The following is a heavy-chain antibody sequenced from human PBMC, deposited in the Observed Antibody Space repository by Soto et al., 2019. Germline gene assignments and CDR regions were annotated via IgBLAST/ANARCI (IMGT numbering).Heavy chain of an antibody. D-gene: IGHD4-17*01. Sequence: EVQLVESGGGLVQPGGSLRLSCAASGFTFSSYWMHWVRQAPGKGLVWVSRINSDGSSTSYADSVKGRFTISRDNAKNTLYLQMNGLRAEDTAVYYCAREGTDYGDPFDYWGQGTLVTVSS. CDR3: AREGTDYGDPFDY. CDR1: GFTFSSYW. CDR2: INSDGSST. V-gene: IGHV3-74*01. J-gene: IGHJ4*02.